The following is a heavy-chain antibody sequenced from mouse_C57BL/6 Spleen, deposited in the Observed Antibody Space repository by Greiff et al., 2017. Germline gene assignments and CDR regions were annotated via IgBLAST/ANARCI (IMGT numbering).Heavy chain of an antibody. CDR2: IDPSDSYT. J-gene: IGHJ4*01. CDR3: ARWGNYEEYYAMDY. D-gene: IGHD2-1*01. CDR1: GYTFTSYW. V-gene: IGHV1-50*01. Sequence: QVQLQQSGAELVKAGASVKLSCKASGYTFTSYWMQWVKQRPGQGLEWIGEIDPSDSYTNYNQKFKGKATLTVDTSSSTAYMQLNSLTSKDSAVYYCARWGNYEEYYAMDYWGQGTSVTVSS.